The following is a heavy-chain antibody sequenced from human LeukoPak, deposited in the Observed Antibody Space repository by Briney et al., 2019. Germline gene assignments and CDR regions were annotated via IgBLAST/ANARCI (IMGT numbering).Heavy chain of an antibody. CDR2: IKSKTDGGTT. V-gene: IGHV3-15*01. J-gene: IGHJ4*02. D-gene: IGHD3-22*01. CDR1: GFTFSNAW. Sequence: GGSLRLSCAASGFTFSNAWMSWVRQAPGKGLEWVGRIKSKTDGGTTDYAAPVKGRFTISRDDSKNTLYLQTNSLKTEDTAVYYCTTDPTMIVVVITDYWGQGTLVTVSS. CDR3: TTDPTMIVVVITDY.